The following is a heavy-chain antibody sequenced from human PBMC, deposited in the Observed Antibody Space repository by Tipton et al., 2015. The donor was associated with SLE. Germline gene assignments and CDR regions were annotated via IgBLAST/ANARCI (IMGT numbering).Heavy chain of an antibody. CDR3: VRYNWGRDGFDI. J-gene: IGHJ3*02. D-gene: IGHD1-20*01. CDR1: GYTFSSFY. V-gene: IGHV1-2*02. CDR2: INPNSGAT. Sequence: QVQLVQSGAEVKKPGASVRVSCKASGYTFSSFYIHWMRQAPGQGLEWMGWINPNSGATKFAQKSQGRVTMTRDTSITTAYMELSRLRSDDTAMYYCVRYNWGRDGFDIWGQGTMLTVSS.